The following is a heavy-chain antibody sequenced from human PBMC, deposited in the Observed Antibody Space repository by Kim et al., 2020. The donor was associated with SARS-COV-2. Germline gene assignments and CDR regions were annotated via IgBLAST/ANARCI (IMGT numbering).Heavy chain of an antibody. Sequence: GGSLRLSCAASGFTFSSYGMHWVRQAPGKGLEWVAVIWYDGSNKYYADSVKGRFTISRDNSKNTLYLQMNSLRAEDTAVYYCAKDRGYYDLLTGYYNVWPDYDYWSQGTLVTFSS. CDR1: GFTFSSYG. CDR2: IWYDGSNK. J-gene: IGHJ4*02. V-gene: IGHV3-33*06. D-gene: IGHD3-9*01. CDR3: AKDRGYYDLLTGYYNVWPDYDY.